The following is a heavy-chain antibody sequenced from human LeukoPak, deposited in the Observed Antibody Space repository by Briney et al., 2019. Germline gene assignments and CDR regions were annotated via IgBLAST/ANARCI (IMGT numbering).Heavy chain of an antibody. CDR1: GFTFSNYA. CDR3: ARDIGGLDGDGLDY. Sequence: GGSLRLSCAASGFTFSNYAMTWVRQAPGKGLEWVSSIDESGGTYYADSVKGRFTISRDNFKNTVDLQMNSLREEDTAVYYCARDIGGLDGDGLDYWGQGTLVTVSS. D-gene: IGHD4-17*01. V-gene: IGHV3-23*01. J-gene: IGHJ4*02. CDR2: IDESGGT.